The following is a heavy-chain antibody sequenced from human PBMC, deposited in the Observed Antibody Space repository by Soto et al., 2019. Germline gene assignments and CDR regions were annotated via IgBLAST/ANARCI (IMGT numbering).Heavy chain of an antibody. CDR3: AKDRPAANYDFWSGHFAY. Sequence: GGSLRLSCAASGFTFSSYGMHWVRQAPGKGLEWVAVMSYDGSNKYYADSVKGRFTISRDNSKNTLYLQMNSLRAEDTAVYYCAKDRPAANYDFWSGHFAYWGQGTLVTVSS. CDR1: GFTFSSYG. V-gene: IGHV3-30*18. D-gene: IGHD3-3*01. CDR2: MSYDGSNK. J-gene: IGHJ4*02.